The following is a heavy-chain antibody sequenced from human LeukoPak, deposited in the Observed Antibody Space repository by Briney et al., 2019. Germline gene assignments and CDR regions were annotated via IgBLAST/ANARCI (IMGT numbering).Heavy chain of an antibody. CDR3: ARVGLDWGSIDY. D-gene: IGHD3/OR15-3a*01. CDR2: VYYNGNT. V-gene: IGHV4-39*01. Sequence: SETLSLTCTVSGASINSDNYYWGWIRQPPGKGLEWIGSVYYNGNTYYKPSLKSRVTMSVDTSKNQFSLKLSSVTAADTAVYYCARVGLDWGSIDYWGQGTLVTVSS. J-gene: IGHJ4*02. CDR1: GASINSDNYY.